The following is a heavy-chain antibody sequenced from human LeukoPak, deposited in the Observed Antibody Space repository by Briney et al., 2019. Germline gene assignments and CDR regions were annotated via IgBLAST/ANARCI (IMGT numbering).Heavy chain of an antibody. J-gene: IGHJ6*02. CDR2: IYYSGST. CDR1: GGSISSYY. D-gene: IGHD6-13*01. V-gene: IGHV4-59*08. Sequence: KPSEPLSLPCTVSGGSISSYYWSWIRQPPGKGLEWIGYIYYSGSTNYNPSLKSRVTISVDTSKNQFSLKLSSVTAADTAVYYCARHGISAAGRGYYYGMDVWGQGTTVTVSS. CDR3: ARHGISAAGRGYYYGMDV.